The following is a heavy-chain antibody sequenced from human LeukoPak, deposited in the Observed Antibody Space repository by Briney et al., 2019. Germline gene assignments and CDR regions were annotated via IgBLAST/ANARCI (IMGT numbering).Heavy chain of an antibody. CDR3: ARADCSSTSCYRSWFDP. CDR2: INPSGGST. J-gene: IGHJ5*02. CDR1: GYTFTSYY. D-gene: IGHD2-2*01. Sequence: GASVKVSCKASGYTFTSYYMHWVRQAPGQGLEWMGIINPSGGSTSYAQKFQGRVTMTRGMSTSTVYMELSSLRSEDTAVYYCARADCSSTSCYRSWFDPWGQGTLVTVSS. V-gene: IGHV1-46*01.